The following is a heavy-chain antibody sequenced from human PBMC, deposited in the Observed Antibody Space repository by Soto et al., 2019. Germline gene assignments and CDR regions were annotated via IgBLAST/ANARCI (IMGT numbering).Heavy chain of an antibody. D-gene: IGHD3-9*01. V-gene: IGHV4-34*01. CDR2: INHSGST. CDR3: ARAILTRPFDY. J-gene: IGHJ4*02. Sequence: SETLSLTCAVYGGSFSGYYWSWIRQPPGKGLEWIGEINHSGSTNYNPSLKSRVTISVDTSKNQFSLKLSSVTAADTAVYYCARAILTRPFDYWGQGTLVTVSS. CDR1: GGSFSGYY.